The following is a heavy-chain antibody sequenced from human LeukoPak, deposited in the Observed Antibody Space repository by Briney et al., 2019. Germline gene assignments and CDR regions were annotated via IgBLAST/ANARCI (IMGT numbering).Heavy chain of an antibody. Sequence: GGSLRLSCGASGFSFSSHAMSWFRKLPGTGLEWLSSIATSGTYYTSSVKGRFTISRDDSKNMLFLQMNSLTAEDTAVYFCAREGLERHLALDSWGQGTLVTVSS. D-gene: IGHD1-1*01. J-gene: IGHJ4*02. V-gene: IGHV3-23*01. CDR2: IATSGT. CDR3: AREGLERHLALDS. CDR1: GFSFSSHA.